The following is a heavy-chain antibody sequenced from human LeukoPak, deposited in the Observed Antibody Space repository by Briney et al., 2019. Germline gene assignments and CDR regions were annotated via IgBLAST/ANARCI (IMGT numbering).Heavy chain of an antibody. Sequence: SETLSLTCTVSGGSISSYYWSWIRQPPGKGLEWMGYIYYSGSTNYNPSLKSRVTISVDTSKNQFSLKLSSVTAADTAVYYCARSGESSYGYSGIDYWGQGTLVTVSS. J-gene: IGHJ4*02. CDR3: ARSGESSYGYSGIDY. D-gene: IGHD5-18*01. CDR2: IYYSGST. V-gene: IGHV4-59*01. CDR1: GGSISSYY.